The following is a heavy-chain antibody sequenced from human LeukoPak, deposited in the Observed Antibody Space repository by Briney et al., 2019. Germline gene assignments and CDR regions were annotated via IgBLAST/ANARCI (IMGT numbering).Heavy chain of an antibody. CDR1: GVSISSGDYY. D-gene: IGHD3-10*01. V-gene: IGHV4-30-4*01. J-gene: IGHJ5*02. CDR2: IYYSGST. CDR3: AREHYYGSGSYYGRSGWFDP. Sequence: PSETLSLTCTVSGVSISSGDYYWRWIRQPPGKGLEWIGYIYYSGSTYYNPSLKSRVTISVDTSKNQFSLKLSSVTAADTAVYYCAREHYYGSGSYYGRSGWFDPWGQGTLVTVSS.